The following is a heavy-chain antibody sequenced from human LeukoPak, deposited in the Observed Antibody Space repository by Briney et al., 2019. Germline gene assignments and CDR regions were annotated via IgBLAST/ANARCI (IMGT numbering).Heavy chain of an antibody. V-gene: IGHV3-33*01. D-gene: IGHD1-26*01. CDR2: IWYDASNK. CDR3: ARGSDSRVYYYGMDV. CDR1: GFTFSSYG. Sequence: GSLRLSCAASGFTFSSYGMHWVRQAPGKGLEWVAVIWYDASNKYYADSVKGRFTISRDNSKNTLYLQMNSLRAEDTAVYYCARGSDSRVYYYGMDVWGQGTTVTVSS. J-gene: IGHJ6*02.